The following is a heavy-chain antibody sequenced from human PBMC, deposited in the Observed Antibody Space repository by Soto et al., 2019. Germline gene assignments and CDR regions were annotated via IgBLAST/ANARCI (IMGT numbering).Heavy chain of an antibody. D-gene: IGHD3-10*01. V-gene: IGHV4-34*01. Sequence: QVQLQQWGAGLLKPSETLSLTSAVYGGSFSGYYWSWIRQPPGKGLEWIGEINHSGSTNYNPSLKSRVTLAVATSKNQFSLKLSSVTAADTAVYYCARGKVVRGSYVTLDYWGQGTRVTVSS. CDR2: INHSGST. CDR1: GGSFSGYY. J-gene: IGHJ4*02. CDR3: ARGKVVRGSYVTLDY.